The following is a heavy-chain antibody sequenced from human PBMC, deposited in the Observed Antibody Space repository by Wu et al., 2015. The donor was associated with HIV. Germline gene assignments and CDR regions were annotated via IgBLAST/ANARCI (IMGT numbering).Heavy chain of an antibody. CDR3: ARGSSGWYDAFVI. V-gene: IGHV4-38-2*01. J-gene: IGHJ3*02. CDR1: GYSISTDYF. D-gene: IGHD6-19*01. Sequence: QVQLQESGPGLVRPSQTLSLTCGVSGYSISTDYFWGWIRQLPGEGLEWIATISHGGTKYYNPSLKSRVTISIDTSRNQFSLKLKSVTASDTAVYYCARGSSGWYDAFVIWGQGTKVTVSS. CDR2: ISHGGTK.